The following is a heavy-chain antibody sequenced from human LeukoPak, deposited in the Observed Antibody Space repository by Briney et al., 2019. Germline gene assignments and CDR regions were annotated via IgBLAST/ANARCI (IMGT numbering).Heavy chain of an antibody. CDR1: GESFSGHY. D-gene: IGHD6-19*01. CDR3: ARRPAGTIDY. CDR2: IDGSGST. V-gene: IGHV4-34*01. Sequence: SETLSLTCAVYGESFSGHYWTWIRQPPGKGLEWIGEIDGSGSTNYNPSLKSRVTILEDTSKNQFFLKLKSVTAADTAMYYCARRPAGTIDYWGQGTLVTVSS. J-gene: IGHJ4*02.